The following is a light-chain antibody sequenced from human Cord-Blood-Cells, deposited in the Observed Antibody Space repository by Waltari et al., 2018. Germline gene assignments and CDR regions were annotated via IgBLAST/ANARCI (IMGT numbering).Light chain of an antibody. CDR1: RSDVGGYNY. CDR3: SSYTSSSTLV. Sequence: QSALTQPASVSGSPGQSITLSSPGTRSDVGGYNYVSWYQQHQGKAPKLMIYDVSNRPSGVSNRFSGSKSGNTASLTISGLQAEDEADYYCSSYTSSSTLVFGGGTKLTVL. J-gene: IGLJ2*01. V-gene: IGLV2-14*01. CDR2: DVS.